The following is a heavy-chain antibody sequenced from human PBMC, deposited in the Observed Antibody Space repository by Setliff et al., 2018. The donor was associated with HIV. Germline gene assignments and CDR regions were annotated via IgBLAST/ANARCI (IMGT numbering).Heavy chain of an antibody. CDR1: GFTFSTAW. D-gene: IGHD3-10*01. CDR3: ATFRGITTPNWFDP. V-gene: IGHV3-15*01. Sequence: GGSLRLSCAASGFTFSTAWMNWVRQAPGKGLEWVGHIKSKTDGGTTDYAAPVKGRFTISRDNAKNSLYLQMTSLRAEDTAIYYCATFRGITTPNWFDPWGQGTLVTVSS. J-gene: IGHJ5*02. CDR2: IKSKTDGGTT.